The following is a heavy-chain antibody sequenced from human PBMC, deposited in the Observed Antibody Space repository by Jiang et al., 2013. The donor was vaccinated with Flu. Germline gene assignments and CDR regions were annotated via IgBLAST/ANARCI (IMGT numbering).Heavy chain of an antibody. D-gene: IGHD7-27*01. V-gene: IGHV3-30*16. CDR2: ISYGENNK. Sequence: VESGGGVVQPGTSLRLSCAASGFSVSSFAMHWVRRAPGKGLEWVTKISYGENNKYYADSVKGRFTISRDNSENTLYLEMNSLTTDDTAVYYCARGGLSGDWNYFDYWGQGTLVTVSP. J-gene: IGHJ4*02. CDR3: ARGGLSGDWNYFDY. CDR1: GFSVSSFA.